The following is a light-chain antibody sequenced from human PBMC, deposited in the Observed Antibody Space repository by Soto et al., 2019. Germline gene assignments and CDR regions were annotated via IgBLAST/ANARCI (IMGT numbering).Light chain of an antibody. CDR3: TSYTSSSTHV. V-gene: IGLV2-14*01. J-gene: IGLJ1*01. CDR2: GVT. Sequence: QSVLTQPASVSGSPGQSITISCTGTSSDIGGYDYVSWYQHHPVKAPKFIIYGVTNRPSGVSHRFSGSKSANTASLTISGLQAQDEADYYCTSYTSSSTHVFGTGTKVTVL. CDR1: SSDIGGYDY.